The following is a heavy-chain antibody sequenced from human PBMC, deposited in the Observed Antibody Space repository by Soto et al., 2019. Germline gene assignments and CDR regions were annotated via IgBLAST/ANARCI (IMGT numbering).Heavy chain of an antibody. Sequence: QVQLQESGPGLVKPSETLSLTCTVSVGSICSYYWRWIRQPPGKGREWIVYIYYSGRTNYNPSLKTRVTISVATSKTQVSLELSSVTAADAAVYDCAGHGARWKSWYFDLRGRGTLVTVSS. CDR3: AGHGARWKSWYFDL. D-gene: IGHD1-1*01. CDR1: VGSICSYY. J-gene: IGHJ2*01. CDR2: IYYSGRT. V-gene: IGHV4-59*08.